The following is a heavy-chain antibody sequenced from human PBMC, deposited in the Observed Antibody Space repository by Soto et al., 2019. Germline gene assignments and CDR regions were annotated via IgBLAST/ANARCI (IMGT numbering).Heavy chain of an antibody. CDR1: GGSISGSNYY. CDR3: ARHGAWAPLDD. V-gene: IGHV4-39*01. J-gene: IGHJ4*02. CDR2: IRYSGST. D-gene: IGHD3-16*01. Sequence: SGTLSLTCTVSGGSISGSNYYWACIRQPPGKGLEWIVSIRYSGSTYYNSSLKSRVTISVDTSKNQFSLNLSPVTAADTAVYYCARHGAWAPLDDWGQGTVVTVSS.